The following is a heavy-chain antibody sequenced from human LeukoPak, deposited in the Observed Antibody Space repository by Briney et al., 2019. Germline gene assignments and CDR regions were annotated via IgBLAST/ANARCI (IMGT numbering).Heavy chain of an antibody. CDR3: ATSGLYYGSGSPHFYFDL. J-gene: IGHJ2*01. CDR2: FDPEDGET. D-gene: IGHD3-10*01. CDR1: GYTXTELS. V-gene: IGHV1-24*01. Sequence: GASVKVSCKVSGYTXTELSMHGVRQAPGKGLEWMGGFDPEDGETIYAQKFQGRVTMTEDTSTDTAYMELSSLRSEDTAVYYCATSGLYYGSGSPHFYFDLWGRGTLVTVSS.